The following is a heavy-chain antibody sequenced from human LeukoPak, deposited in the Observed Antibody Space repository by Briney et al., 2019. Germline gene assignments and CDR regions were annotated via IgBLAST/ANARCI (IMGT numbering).Heavy chain of an antibody. D-gene: IGHD3-22*01. J-gene: IGHJ4*02. Sequence: ASVKVSCKASGYTFTGYYMHWVRQAPGQGLEWMGRINPNSGGTNYAQKFQGRVTMTRDTSISTAYMELSRLRSDDTAVYYCARAADESGYYVYWGQGTLVTVSS. CDR1: GYTFTGYY. V-gene: IGHV1-2*06. CDR3: ARAADESGYYVY. CDR2: INPNSGGT.